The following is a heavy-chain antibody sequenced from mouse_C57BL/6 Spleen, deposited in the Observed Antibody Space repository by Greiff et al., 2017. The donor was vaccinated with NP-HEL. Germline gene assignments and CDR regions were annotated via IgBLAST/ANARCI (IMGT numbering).Heavy chain of an antibody. J-gene: IGHJ4*01. D-gene: IGHD2-1*01. Sequence: QVQLKESGAELVRPGTSVKVSCKASGYAFTNYLIEWVKQRPGQGLEWIGVINPGSGGTNYNEKFKGKATLTADKSSSTAYMQLSSLTSEDSAVYFCARFNYEGYAMDYWGQGTSVTVSS. V-gene: IGHV1-54*01. CDR3: ARFNYEGYAMDY. CDR1: GYAFTNYL. CDR2: INPGSGGT.